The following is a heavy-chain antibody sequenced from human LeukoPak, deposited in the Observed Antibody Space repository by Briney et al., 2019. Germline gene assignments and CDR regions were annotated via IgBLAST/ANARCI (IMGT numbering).Heavy chain of an antibody. D-gene: IGHD1-26*01. V-gene: IGHV3-30*18. Sequence: GGSLRLSCAVSGFTFNTYGIHWIRQTPNKGLEWVALISYDGTNKYYADSVKGRFTISRDNSKNTLYLQMDSLRAEDTAVYYCAKDRSGMGYYFDFWGQGTLVTVSS. CDR3: AKDRSGMGYYFDF. CDR2: ISYDGTNK. J-gene: IGHJ4*02. CDR1: GFTFNTYG.